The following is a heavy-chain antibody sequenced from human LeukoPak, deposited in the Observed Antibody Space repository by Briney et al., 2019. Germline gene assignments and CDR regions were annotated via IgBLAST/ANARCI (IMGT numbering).Heavy chain of an antibody. CDR1: KFTFSDYS. V-gene: IGHV3-21*04. J-gene: IGHJ3*02. D-gene: IGHD5-24*01. CDR2: ISSIRNYI. Sequence: GGSLRLSCAASKFTFSDYSMSWVRQAPGKGLEWVSSISSIRNYICYADSVKGRLTVSRDISKNTLYLQMNSLRAEDTAVYYCARRAYNWGAFDIWGQGTMVTVSS. CDR3: ARRAYNWGAFDI.